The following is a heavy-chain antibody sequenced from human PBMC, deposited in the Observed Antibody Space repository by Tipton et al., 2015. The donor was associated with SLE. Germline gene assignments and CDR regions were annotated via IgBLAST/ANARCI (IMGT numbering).Heavy chain of an antibody. CDR2: IKQDGSEK. V-gene: IGHV3-7*01. Sequence: GSLRLSCAASGFSFSNYWMSWVRQASGKGLEWVANIKQDGSEKYYVDSVKGRFTISRDNAKKSLYLQMNSLRADDTAVYYCASLSSNYGMDVWGQGTTVIVSS. CDR3: ASLSSNYGMDV. J-gene: IGHJ6*02. D-gene: IGHD4-11*01. CDR1: GFSFSNYW.